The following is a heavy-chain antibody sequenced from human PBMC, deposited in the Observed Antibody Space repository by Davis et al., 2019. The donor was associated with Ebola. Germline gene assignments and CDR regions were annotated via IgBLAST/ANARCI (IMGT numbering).Heavy chain of an antibody. D-gene: IGHD2-21*02. V-gene: IGHV4-4*02. CDR2: IYHSGTR. CDR1: GGSISSSNW. CDR3: ARGGVTPPYYYYGMDV. Sequence: MPSETLSLTCAVSGGSISSSNWWTWVRQPPGKGLEWIGEIYHSGTRNYNPSLKSRVTISVDTSKNQFSLKLSSVTAADTAVYYCARGGVTPPYYYYGMDVWGQGTTVTVSS. J-gene: IGHJ6*02.